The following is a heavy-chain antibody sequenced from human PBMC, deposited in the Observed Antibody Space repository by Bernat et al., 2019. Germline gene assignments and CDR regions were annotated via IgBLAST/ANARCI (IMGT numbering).Heavy chain of an antibody. J-gene: IGHJ4*02. D-gene: IGHD1-26*01. Sequence: EVQLLESGGGLVQPGGSLRLSCAASGFTFSSYAMSWVRQAPGKGLEWVSTLSGSGGSTYYADSVKGQFTISRDNSKNTLYLQMNSLRAEDTAVYYCAKLSVALLYFDYWGQGTLVTVSS. V-gene: IGHV3-23*01. CDR2: LSGSGGST. CDR3: AKLSVALLYFDY. CDR1: GFTFSSYA.